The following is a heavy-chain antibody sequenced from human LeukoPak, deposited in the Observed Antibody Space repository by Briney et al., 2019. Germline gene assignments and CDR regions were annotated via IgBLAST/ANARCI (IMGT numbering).Heavy chain of an antibody. V-gene: IGHV3-7*01. CDR3: ARDRTIFGVVIPIDI. CDR1: GFTFSSYC. J-gene: IGHJ3*02. Sequence: GVSLRLSCAASGFTFSSYCMSWVRQAPGKGLEWVANIKQGGSEKYYVDSVKGRFTISRDNAKNSLYLQMNSLRAEDTAVYYCARDRTIFGVVIPIDIWGQGTMVTVSS. CDR2: IKQGGSEK. D-gene: IGHD3-3*01.